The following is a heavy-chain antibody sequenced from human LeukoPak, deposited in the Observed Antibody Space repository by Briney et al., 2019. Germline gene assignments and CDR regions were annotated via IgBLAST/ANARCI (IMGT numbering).Heavy chain of an antibody. Sequence: GGSLRLSCVASEFTFSTYGMHWVRQAPGKGLEWVAVISYDGSNKYCADSVKGRFTISRDNSKNTLYLQMNSLRAGDTAVYYCATATGSIAVAPFDPWGQGTLVTVSS. CDR2: ISYDGSNK. D-gene: IGHD6-19*01. J-gene: IGHJ5*02. CDR3: ATATGSIAVAPFDP. CDR1: EFTFSTYG. V-gene: IGHV3-30*03.